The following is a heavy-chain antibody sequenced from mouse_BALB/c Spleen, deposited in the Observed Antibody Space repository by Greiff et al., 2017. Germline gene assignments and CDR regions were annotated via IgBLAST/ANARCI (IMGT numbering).Heavy chain of an antibody. Sequence: EVKLQESGPGLVKPSQSLSLTCTVTGYSITSDYAWNWIRQFPGNKLEWMGYISYSGSTSYNPSLKSRISITRDTSKNQFFLQLNSVTTEDTATYYRARLNWDGYWGQGTTLTVSS. D-gene: IGHD4-1*01. CDR1: GYSITSDYA. CDR2: ISYSGST. CDR3: ARLNWDGY. V-gene: IGHV3-2*02. J-gene: IGHJ2*01.